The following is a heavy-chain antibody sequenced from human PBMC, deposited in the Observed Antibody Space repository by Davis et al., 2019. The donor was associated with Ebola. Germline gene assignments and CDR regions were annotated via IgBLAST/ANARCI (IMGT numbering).Heavy chain of an antibody. CDR1: EFTFRSYW. J-gene: IGHJ4*02. CDR3: ARDVGGRAGY. V-gene: IGHV3-74*01. Sequence: PGGSLRLSCVGSEFTFRSYWFHWVRQAPGKGLEWVSRIDTDGSTTNYADSVRGRFTISRDNAKNTLFLQMNSLRADDTAVYYRARDVGGRAGYWGQGTLVTVSS. CDR2: IDTDGSTT.